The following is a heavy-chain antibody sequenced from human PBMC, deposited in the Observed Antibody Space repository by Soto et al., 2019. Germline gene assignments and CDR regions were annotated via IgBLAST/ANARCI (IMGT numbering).Heavy chain of an antibody. Sequence: QVQLVQSGAEVKKPGSSVKVSCKASGGTFSSYAISWVRQSPGQGLEWMGGIIPIFGTANYTQKFQGRVTITADESTNTAYMELSSMRSEDTAVYYCARLERQGYYSYYGMDVWGQGTTVTVSS. CDR3: ARLERQGYYSYYGMDV. D-gene: IGHD1-1*01. V-gene: IGHV1-69*01. J-gene: IGHJ6*02. CDR1: GGTFSSYA. CDR2: IIPIFGTA.